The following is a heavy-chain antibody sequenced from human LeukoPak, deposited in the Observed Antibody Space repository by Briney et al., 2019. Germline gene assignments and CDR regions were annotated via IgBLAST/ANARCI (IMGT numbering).Heavy chain of an antibody. CDR1: GGTFSSHA. CDR3: ARDWQTMPTRVNWFDP. V-gene: IGHV1-69*01. Sequence: EASVKVSCKASGGTFSSHAISWVRQAPGQGLEWMGGIIPIFGTANYAQKFQGRVTITADESTSTAYMELSSLRSEDTAVYYCARDWQTMPTRVNWFDPWGQGTLVTVSS. D-gene: IGHD1/OR15-1a*01. J-gene: IGHJ5*02. CDR2: IIPIFGTA.